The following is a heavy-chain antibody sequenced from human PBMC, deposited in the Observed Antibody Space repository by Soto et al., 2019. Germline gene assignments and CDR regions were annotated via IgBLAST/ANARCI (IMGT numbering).Heavy chain of an antibody. CDR1: GFTFNAAW. CDR3: TTGLAAAGTNY. V-gene: IGHV3-15*01. CDR2: IKSKTDGGTT. D-gene: IGHD6-13*01. Sequence: PGGSLRLSCAASGFTFNAAWMSWVRQAPGKGLEWVGRIKSKTDGGTTDFAAPVKGRFTISRDDSKNTVYLQVNSLKIEDTAVYYCTTGLAAAGTNYWGQGTLVTVSS. J-gene: IGHJ4*02.